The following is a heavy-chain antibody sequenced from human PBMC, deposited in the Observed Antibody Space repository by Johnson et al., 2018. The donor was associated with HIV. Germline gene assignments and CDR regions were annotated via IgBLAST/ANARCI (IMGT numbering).Heavy chain of an antibody. Sequence: QVQLVESGGGVVQPGRSLRLSCAASGFAFSSYAMHWVRQAPGKGLEWVAVISYDGTSKYQADSVKGRFTISRDNSKNTLFMQMNSLRGEDTAVYYCARARQAAAQRDAFDIWGQGTMVTVSS. V-gene: IGHV3-30*04. D-gene: IGHD6-13*01. J-gene: IGHJ3*02. CDR1: GFAFSSYA. CDR3: ARARQAAAQRDAFDI. CDR2: ISYDGTSK.